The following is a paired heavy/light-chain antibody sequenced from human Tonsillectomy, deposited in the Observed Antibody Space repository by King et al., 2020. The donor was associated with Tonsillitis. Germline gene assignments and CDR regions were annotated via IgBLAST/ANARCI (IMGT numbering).Light chain of an antibody. CDR1: ALPRQF. CDR3: QSLDSNAPL. J-gene: IGLJ3*02. CDR2: KDS. Sequence: SYELTQPPSVSVSPGQTARITCSGDALPRQFAYWYQQKPGQAPVLVTYKDSERPSGIPERFSGSSSGTIATLTISGVQAEDEADYYCQSLDSNAPLFGGGTKLTVL. V-gene: IGLV3-25*02.
Heavy chain of an antibody. V-gene: IGHV1-8*01. CDR3: AKVFEKAQDAFDI. CDR2: MNPNSGNT. CDR1: GYTFTSYD. Sequence: QVQLVQSGAEVKKPGASVKVSCKASGYTFTSYDINWVRQATGQGLEWMGWMNPNSGNTGYAQKFQGRVTMTRNTSTSTAYMELSTLRSEDTAVYYCAKVFEKAQDAFDIWGQGTMVTVSS. J-gene: IGHJ3*02. D-gene: IGHD3-9*01.